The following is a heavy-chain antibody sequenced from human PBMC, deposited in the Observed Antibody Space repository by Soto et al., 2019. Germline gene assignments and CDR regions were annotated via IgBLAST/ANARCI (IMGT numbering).Heavy chain of an antibody. V-gene: IGHV3-30*18. CDR1: GFTFSSYG. D-gene: IGHD6-25*01. J-gene: IGHJ3*02. Sequence: TGGSLRLSCAASGFTFSSYGMHWVRQAPGKGLEWVAVISYDGSNKYYADSVKGRFTISRDNSKNTLYLQMNSLRAEDTAVYYCAKDGSGDAFDIWGQGTMVTVSS. CDR3: AKDGSGDAFDI. CDR2: ISYDGSNK.